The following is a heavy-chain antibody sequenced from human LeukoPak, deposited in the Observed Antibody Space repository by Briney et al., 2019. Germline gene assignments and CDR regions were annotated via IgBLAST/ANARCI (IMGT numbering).Heavy chain of an antibody. CDR2: INSDGRST. Sequence: GGSLRLSCAASGFTFSTYGMSWVRQAPGKGLVWVSRINSDGRSTTYADSVKGRFTISRDNAKNTLYLQMNSLRAEDTAVYYCARVGYGGRQIDYWGQGTLVTVSS. J-gene: IGHJ4*02. V-gene: IGHV3-74*01. CDR3: ARVGYGGRQIDY. CDR1: GFTFSTYG. D-gene: IGHD4-23*01.